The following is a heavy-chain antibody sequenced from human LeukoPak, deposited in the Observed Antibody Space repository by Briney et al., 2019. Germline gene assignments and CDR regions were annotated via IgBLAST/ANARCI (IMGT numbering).Heavy chain of an antibody. Sequence: GGSLRLSCVASGFTFSSYGMHWVRQAPGKGLEWVAVISYDGSNKYYADSVKGRFTISRDNSKNTLYLQMNSLRAEDTAVYYCAKSGDYGDYSYFDLWGRGTLVTVSS. D-gene: IGHD4-17*01. J-gene: IGHJ2*01. CDR1: GFTFSSYG. CDR2: ISYDGSNK. V-gene: IGHV3-30*18. CDR3: AKSGDYGDYSYFDL.